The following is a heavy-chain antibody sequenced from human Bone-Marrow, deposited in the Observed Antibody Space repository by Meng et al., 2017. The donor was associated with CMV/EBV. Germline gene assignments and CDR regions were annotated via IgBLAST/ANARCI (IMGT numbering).Heavy chain of an antibody. CDR1: GGTFSSYA. Sequence: SVKVSCKASGGTFSSYAISWVRQAPGQGLEWMGGIIPTFGTANYAQKFQGRVTITTDESTSTAYMERSGLGSEDTAVYYCASLSLLAARARNYFDYWGQGTLVTVSS. CDR2: IIPTFGTA. D-gene: IGHD6-6*01. V-gene: IGHV1-69*05. J-gene: IGHJ4*02. CDR3: ASLSLLAARARNYFDY.